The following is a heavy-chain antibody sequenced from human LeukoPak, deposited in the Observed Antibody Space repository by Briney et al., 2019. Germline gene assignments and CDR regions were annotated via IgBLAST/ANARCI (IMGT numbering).Heavy chain of an antibody. D-gene: IGHD3-22*01. Sequence: PGGSLRLSCAASGFTFSSYGMHWVRQAPGKGLEWVAVISYDGSNKYYADSVKGRFTISRDNSKNTLYLQMNSLRAEDTAVYYCAPTTYYYDSSGYYFDYWGQGTLVTVSS. J-gene: IGHJ4*02. CDR3: APTTYYYDSSGYYFDY. CDR2: ISYDGSNK. V-gene: IGHV3-30*03. CDR1: GFTFSSYG.